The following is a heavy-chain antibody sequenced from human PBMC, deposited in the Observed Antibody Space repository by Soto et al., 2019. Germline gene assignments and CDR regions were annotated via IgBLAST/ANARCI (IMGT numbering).Heavy chain of an antibody. CDR1: GFTFSSYA. J-gene: IGHJ4*02. V-gene: IGHV3-23*01. D-gene: IGHD3-10*01. Sequence: GGSLRLSCATSGFTFSSYAMNWVRQAPGKGLEWVSGISGTGDSTYYPDSVKGRFTISRDNSKNTLYLQMNSLRVEDTAVYYCAKGDPWITLWFSFDYWGQGALVTVYS. CDR2: ISGTGDST. CDR3: AKGDPWITLWFSFDY.